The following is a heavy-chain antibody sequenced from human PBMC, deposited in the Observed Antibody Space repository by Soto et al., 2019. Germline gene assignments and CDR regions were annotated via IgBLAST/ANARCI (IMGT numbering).Heavy chain of an antibody. V-gene: IGHV4-31*03. CDR3: ARDLQRGYKANWFDP. D-gene: IGHD3-10*01. J-gene: IGHJ5*02. Sequence: QVQLQESGPGLVKPSQTLSLTCTVSGGSISSGGYYWSWIRQHPGKGLEWIGYIYYSGSTYYNPSLQSRVTISVDTSKNQFSLKLSSVTAADTAVYYCARDLQRGYKANWFDPWGQGTLVTVSS. CDR1: GGSISSGGYY. CDR2: IYYSGST.